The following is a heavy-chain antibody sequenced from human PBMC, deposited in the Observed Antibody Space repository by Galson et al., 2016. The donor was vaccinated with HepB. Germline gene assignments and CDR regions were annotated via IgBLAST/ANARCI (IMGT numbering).Heavy chain of an antibody. D-gene: IGHD2-15*01. CDR1: GGSISSSSYY. CDR3: ARGGDDCSGGRCHGISVYGMDV. Sequence: ETLSLTCTVSGGSISSSSYYWGWIRQPPGKGLEWIGSIYYSGSTYYNPSLKSRVTILVDTSKNQFSLKVSSVTAADTAVYYCARGGDDCSGGRCHGISVYGMDVWGQGTTVTVSS. V-gene: IGHV4-39*07. CDR2: IYYSGST. J-gene: IGHJ6*02.